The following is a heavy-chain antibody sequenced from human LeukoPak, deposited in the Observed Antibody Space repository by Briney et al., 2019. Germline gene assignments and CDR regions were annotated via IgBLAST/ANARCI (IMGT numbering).Heavy chain of an antibody. V-gene: IGHV4-4*07. Sequence: PSETLSLTCTVSGGSISSYYWSWIRQPAGKGLEWIGRIYTSGSTNYNPSLKSRVTMSVDTSKNQFSLKLSSVTAADTAVYYCARRYLDSSGYYHDAFDIWGQGTMVAVSS. D-gene: IGHD3-22*01. J-gene: IGHJ3*02. CDR3: ARRYLDSSGYYHDAFDI. CDR2: IYTSGST. CDR1: GGSISSYY.